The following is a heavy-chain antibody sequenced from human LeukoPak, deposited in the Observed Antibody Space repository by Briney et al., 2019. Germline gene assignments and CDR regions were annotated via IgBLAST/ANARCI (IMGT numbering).Heavy chain of an antibody. Sequence: PSETLSLTCAVSGGTISSSSYYWGWIRQPPGKGLEWIGSVYYRGNTYYNPSLKSRVTTSVDTSKNQFSLKVSSMTAADTAVDYCARGDWKYGDFDRWGQGTLVTVSS. J-gene: IGHJ4*02. CDR1: GGTISSSSYY. D-gene: IGHD1-7*01. CDR3: ARGDWKYGDFDR. V-gene: IGHV4-39*07. CDR2: VYYRGNT.